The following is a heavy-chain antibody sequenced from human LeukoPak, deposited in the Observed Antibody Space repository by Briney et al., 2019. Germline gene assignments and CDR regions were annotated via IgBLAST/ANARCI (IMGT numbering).Heavy chain of an antibody. CDR1: SASISNYY. CDR3: ARGQIYSSGWPYFDY. D-gene: IGHD6-19*01. V-gene: IGHV4-4*07. CDR2: IYTSGST. Sequence: PETLSLTCTVSSASISNYYWSWIRQPAGKGLEWIGRIYTSGSTNYNPSLESRVTMSLDTSKNQFSLKLSSVTAADTAVYYCARGQIYSSGWPYFDYWGQGTLVTVSS. J-gene: IGHJ4*02.